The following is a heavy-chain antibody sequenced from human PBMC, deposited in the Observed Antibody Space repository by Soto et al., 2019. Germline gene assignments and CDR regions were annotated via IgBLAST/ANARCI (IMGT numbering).Heavy chain of an antibody. D-gene: IGHD2-15*01. V-gene: IGHV4-31*03. Sequence: SETLSLTCTVSGGSISSGGYYWSWIRQHPGKGLEWIGYIYYSGSTYYNPSLKSRVTISVDTSKNQFSPKLSSVTAADTAVYYCARVGCSGGSCYSGAFDIWGQGTMVTVSS. CDR1: GGSISSGGYY. CDR3: ARVGCSGGSCYSGAFDI. J-gene: IGHJ3*02. CDR2: IYYSGST.